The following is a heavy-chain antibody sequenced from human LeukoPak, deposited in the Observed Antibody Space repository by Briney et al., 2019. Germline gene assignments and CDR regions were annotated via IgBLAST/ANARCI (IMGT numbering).Heavy chain of an antibody. V-gene: IGHV4-59*01. CDR1: GGSISSYY. D-gene: IGHD2-15*01. J-gene: IGHJ6*04. CDR2: IYYSGST. Sequence: PSETLSLTCTVSGGSISSYYWSWIRQPPGKGLEWIGYIYYSGSTNYNPSLKSRVTISVDTSKNQFSLKLSSVTAADTAVYYCARGGRGSRRMDVWGKGTTVTVSS. CDR3: ARGGRGSRRMDV.